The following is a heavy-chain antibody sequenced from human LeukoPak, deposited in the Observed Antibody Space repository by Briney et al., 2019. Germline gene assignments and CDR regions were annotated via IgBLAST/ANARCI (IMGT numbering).Heavy chain of an antibody. J-gene: IGHJ4*02. Sequence: GGSLRLSCAASGFTFSSYTMSWVRQAPGKGLEWVANIKQDGSEKYYVDSVKGRFTISRDNAKNSLYLQMNSLRAEDTAVYYCARFRAVTGYFDYWGQGTLVTVSS. CDR3: ARFRAVTGYFDY. D-gene: IGHD2-21*02. CDR2: IKQDGSEK. CDR1: GFTFSSYT. V-gene: IGHV3-7*03.